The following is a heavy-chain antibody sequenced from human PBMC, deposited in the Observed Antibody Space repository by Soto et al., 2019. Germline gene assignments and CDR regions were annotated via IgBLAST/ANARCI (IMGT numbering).Heavy chain of an antibody. CDR1: GFTFSGSA. CDR3: RRQASDFWSGKPQYYMDV. CDR2: IRSKGNNYAR. V-gene: IGHV3-73*01. D-gene: IGHD3-3*01. Sequence: EVQLVESGGGLVQPGGSLKLSCAASGFTFSGSAMHWVRQASGKGLEWVGRIRSKGNNYARAYGASLKGRFTISRDDSKNTAYLQMNSLNTEDTAVYYCRRQASDFWSGKPQYYMDVWGKGTTVTVSS. J-gene: IGHJ6*03.